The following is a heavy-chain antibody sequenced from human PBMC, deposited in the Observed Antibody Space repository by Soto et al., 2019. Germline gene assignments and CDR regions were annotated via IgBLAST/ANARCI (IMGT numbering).Heavy chain of an antibody. CDR2: VNPILSLS. J-gene: IGHJ4*02. V-gene: IGHV1-69*02. Sequence: QVQLVQSGAEVKRPGSSVKVSCKASGDTFSFYSINWVRQAPGLGLEWMGRVNPILSLSNYAQRFQGRVTMTADKSTSTAYRVISCLRSEDTAIYYCATSYGSGYRAFDYWGQGAQVIVSS. CDR1: GDTFSFYS. D-gene: IGHD3-10*01. CDR3: ATSYGSGYRAFDY.